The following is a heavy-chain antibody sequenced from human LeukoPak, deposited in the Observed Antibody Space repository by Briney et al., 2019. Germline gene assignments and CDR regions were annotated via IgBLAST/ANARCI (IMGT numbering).Heavy chain of an antibody. CDR3: AADHSGWLPPRAFDI. Sequence: SVKVSCKASGFTSTSSAMQWVRQARGQRLEWIGWIVVGSGNTNYAQKFQERVTITRDMSTSTAYMELSSLRSEDTAVYYCAADHSGWLPPRAFDIWGQGTMVTVSS. J-gene: IGHJ3*02. D-gene: IGHD3-22*01. CDR1: GFTSTSSA. CDR2: IVVGSGNT. V-gene: IGHV1-58*02.